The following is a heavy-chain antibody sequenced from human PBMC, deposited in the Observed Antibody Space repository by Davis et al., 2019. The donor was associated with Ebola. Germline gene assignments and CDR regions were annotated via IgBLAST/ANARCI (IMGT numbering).Heavy chain of an antibody. CDR3: AKDSINSGMYGG. D-gene: IGHD3-10*01. CDR2: ISGSGGST. V-gene: IGHV3-23*01. J-gene: IGHJ4*02. CDR1: GFTFNNYA. Sequence: PGGSLRLSCAASGFTFNNYALNWVRQAPAKGLEWVSAISGSGGSTYYADSVKGRFTISRDNSKNTLYLQMNSLRAEDTAVYYCAKDSINSGMYGGWGQGTLVTVSS.